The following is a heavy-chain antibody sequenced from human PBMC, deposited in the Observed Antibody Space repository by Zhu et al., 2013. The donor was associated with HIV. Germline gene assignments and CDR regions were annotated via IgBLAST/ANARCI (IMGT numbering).Heavy chain of an antibody. V-gene: IGHV1-8*01. D-gene: IGHD2-15*01. CDR1: GYIFPNYG. Sequence: QVQLVQSGAEVKKPGASVKVSCKASGYIFPNYGISWVRQAPGQGLEWMGWIGAHNDHTKSAQRFQGRVTMTRNTSISTAYMELSSLRSEDTAVYYCARGQDTDIVYVAYGMDVVGPRDHGHRLL. J-gene: IGHJ6*02. CDR2: IGAHNDHT. CDR3: ARGQDTDIVYVAYGMDV.